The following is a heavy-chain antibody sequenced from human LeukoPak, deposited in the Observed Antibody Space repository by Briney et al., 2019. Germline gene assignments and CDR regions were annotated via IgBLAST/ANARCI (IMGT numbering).Heavy chain of an antibody. CDR1: GGSVSSGSYY. CDR2: IYYSGGT. D-gene: IGHD5-18*01. J-gene: IGHJ4*02. Sequence: SETLSLTCTVSGGSVSSGSYYWSWIRQPPGKGLEWIGYIYYSGGTNYNPSLKSRVTISVDTSKNQFSLKLSSVTAADTAVYYCARDAETAMVTWGQGTLVTVSS. CDR3: ARDAETAMVT. V-gene: IGHV4-61*01.